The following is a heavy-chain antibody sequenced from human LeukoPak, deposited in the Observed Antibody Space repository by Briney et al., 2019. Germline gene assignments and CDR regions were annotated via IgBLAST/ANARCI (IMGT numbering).Heavy chain of an antibody. Sequence: PSETLSLTCAVSGYSISIGYYWGWIRQPPGKGLEWIGSFYHSGSTYYNPSLKSRVTISVDTSRNQFSLKLTSVTAADTAVYYCARLGGGGTNYYFDYWGQGTLVTVSS. V-gene: IGHV4-38-2*01. J-gene: IGHJ4*02. D-gene: IGHD2-15*01. CDR1: GYSISIGYY. CDR2: FYHSGST. CDR3: ARLGGGGTNYYFDY.